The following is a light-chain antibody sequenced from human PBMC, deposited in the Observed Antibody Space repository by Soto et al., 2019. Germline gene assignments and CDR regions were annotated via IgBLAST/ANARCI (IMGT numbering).Light chain of an antibody. Sequence: DIQMTQSPSSVSASVGDRCIISCQASQGISRSLAWYQQKPGKAPKLLIYAASSLQSGVPSRFSGSGFGTDFTLTISSLQPDDFATYYCQHYNSYSEAFGQGTKVDIK. CDR2: AAS. J-gene: IGKJ1*01. V-gene: IGKV1D-16*01. CDR3: QHYNSYSEA. CDR1: QGISRS.